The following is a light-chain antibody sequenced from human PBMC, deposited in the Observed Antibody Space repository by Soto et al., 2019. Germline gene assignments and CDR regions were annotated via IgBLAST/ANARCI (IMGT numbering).Light chain of an antibody. J-gene: IGKJ4*01. CDR2: AAS. Sequence: DIQMTQSPSSLSASVGDRVTITCRASQSIGKYLSWFQQTPGNAPKLLIYAASGLQSGVPSRFSGSGSGTDFTLTINSLQREDFATYYCQQTYNTPLTFGGGTKLDIK. CDR1: QSIGKY. V-gene: IGKV1-39*01. CDR3: QQTYNTPLT.